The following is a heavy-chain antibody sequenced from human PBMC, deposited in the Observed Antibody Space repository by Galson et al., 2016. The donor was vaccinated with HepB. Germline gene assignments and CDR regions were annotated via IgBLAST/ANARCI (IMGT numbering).Heavy chain of an antibody. V-gene: IGHV4-59*08. CDR3: ARGEGYNLY. CDR2: ASYSGIT. CDR1: GVSISSYY. D-gene: IGHD5-24*01. Sequence: LSLTCTVSGVSISSYYWSWFRQPPEKGLEWIGYASYSGITNYNPSLKSRVTISIDTSKNQFSLKLSSVTAADTAVYYCARGEGYNLYWGQGTLVTVSS. J-gene: IGHJ4*02.